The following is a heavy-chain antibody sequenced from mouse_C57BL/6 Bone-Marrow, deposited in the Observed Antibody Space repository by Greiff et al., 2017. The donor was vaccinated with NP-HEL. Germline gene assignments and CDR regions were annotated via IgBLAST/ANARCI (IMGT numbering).Heavy chain of an antibody. Sequence: QVQLQQSGAELARPGASVKMSCKASGYTFTSYTMHWVNQRPGQGLEWIGYINPSSGYTKYNQKFKDKATLTADKSSSTAYMQLSSLTSEDSAVYYCARRELGFAWFAYWGQGTLVTVSA. D-gene: IGHD4-1*01. CDR2: INPSSGYT. J-gene: IGHJ3*01. V-gene: IGHV1-4*01. CDR3: ARRELGFAWFAY. CDR1: GYTFTSYT.